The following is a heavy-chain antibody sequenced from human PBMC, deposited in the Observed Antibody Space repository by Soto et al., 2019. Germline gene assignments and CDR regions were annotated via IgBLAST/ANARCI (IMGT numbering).Heavy chain of an antibody. J-gene: IGHJ4*02. CDR1: GGTFSSYS. CDR3: ARVGDFWSGSYY. CDR2: IIPIFGTA. V-gene: IGHV1-69*13. Sequence: SVKLSCKASGGTFSSYSISWVRQAPGQGLEWMGGIIPIFGTANYAQKFQGRVTITADESTSTAYMELSSLRSEDTAVYYCARVGDFWSGSYYWGQGTLVTVSS. D-gene: IGHD3-3*01.